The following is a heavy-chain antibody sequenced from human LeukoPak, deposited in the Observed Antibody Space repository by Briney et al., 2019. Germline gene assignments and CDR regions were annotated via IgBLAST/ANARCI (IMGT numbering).Heavy chain of an antibody. CDR1: GFTFSSYA. CDR2: ISYDGSNK. CDR3: ARDRVIAVAGRWGYYFDY. D-gene: IGHD6-19*01. Sequence: PGRSLRLSCAASGFTFSSYAMHWVRQAPGKGLEGVAVISYDGSNKYYADSVKGRFTISRDNSKNTLYLQMNSLRAEDTAVYYCARDRVIAVAGRWGYYFDYWGQGTLVTVSS. V-gene: IGHV3-30*04. J-gene: IGHJ4*02.